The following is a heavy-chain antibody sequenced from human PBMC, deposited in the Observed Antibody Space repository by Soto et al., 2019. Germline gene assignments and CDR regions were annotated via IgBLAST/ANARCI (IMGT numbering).Heavy chain of an antibody. CDR3: ARDITMVRGVISGDYYYYGMDV. J-gene: IGHJ6*02. CDR1: GFTFSSYG. D-gene: IGHD3-10*01. V-gene: IGHV3-33*01. Sequence: GGSLRLSCAASGFTFSSYGMHWVRQAPGKGLEWVAVIWYDGSNKYYADSVKGRFTISRDNSKNTLYLQMNSLRAEDTAVYYCARDITMVRGVISGDYYYYGMDVWGQGTTVTVSS. CDR2: IWYDGSNK.